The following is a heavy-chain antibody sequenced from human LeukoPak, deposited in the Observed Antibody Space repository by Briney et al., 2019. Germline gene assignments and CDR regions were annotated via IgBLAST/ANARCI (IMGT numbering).Heavy chain of an antibody. CDR3: ARSDAGNSEGGIDY. J-gene: IGHJ4*02. V-gene: IGHV1-69*05. Sequence: SVTVSFKTSGGSFIIYDISWVRQAPEQGLEWMGGIIPVFGMPNYAQKFQGRLTLTTDESTGTAYMELGGLTSDDTAVYYCARSDAGNSEGGIDYWGQGTLVIVSS. CDR1: GGSFIIYD. CDR2: IIPVFGMP. D-gene: IGHD4-23*01.